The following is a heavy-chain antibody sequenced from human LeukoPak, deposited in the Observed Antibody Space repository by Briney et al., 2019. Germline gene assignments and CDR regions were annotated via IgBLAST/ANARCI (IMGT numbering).Heavy chain of an antibody. CDR2: IYPGDSDT. J-gene: IGHJ4*02. CDR1: GYSFTSYW. Sequence: GESLKISCKGSGYSFTSYWIGWGRQMPGKGLEWMGIIYPGDSDTRYSPSFQGQVPISADKSISTAYLQWSSLKASDTAMYYCARQGAAYYDSSGFHHPDYWGQGTLVTVSS. CDR3: ARQGAAYYDSSGFHHPDY. D-gene: IGHD3-22*01. V-gene: IGHV5-51*01.